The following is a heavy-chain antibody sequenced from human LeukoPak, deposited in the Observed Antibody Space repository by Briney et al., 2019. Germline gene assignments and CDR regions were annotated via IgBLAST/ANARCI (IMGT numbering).Heavy chain of an antibody. D-gene: IGHD6-19*01. CDR1: GVTFSRYA. CDR2: ISYDGSNK. CDR3: ARGVRIAVAGNIDY. Sequence: GGSLRLSCAAPGVTFSRYAMHWVRQGLGKGLGWVAPISYDGSNKKYADSVKGRFTISRDNSKNTLYLQMNSLRAEDTAVYYCARGVRIAVAGNIDYWGQGTLVTVSS. J-gene: IGHJ4*02. V-gene: IGHV3-30*04.